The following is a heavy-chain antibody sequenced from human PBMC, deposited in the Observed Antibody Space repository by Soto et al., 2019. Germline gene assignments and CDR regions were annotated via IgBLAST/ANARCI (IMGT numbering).Heavy chain of an antibody. D-gene: IGHD2-2*01. CDR2: ISSSSSTI. CDR1: GFTFSSYS. V-gene: IGHV3-48*02. J-gene: IGHJ5*02. CDR3: ARDLEVVVVPAAIGWFDP. Sequence: EVQLVESGGGLVQPGGSLRLSCAASGFTFSSYSMNWVRQAPGKGLEWVSYISSSSSTIYYADSVKGRFTISRDNVKNSLYLQMNSLRDEDTAVYYCARDLEVVVVPAAIGWFDPWGQGTLVTVSS.